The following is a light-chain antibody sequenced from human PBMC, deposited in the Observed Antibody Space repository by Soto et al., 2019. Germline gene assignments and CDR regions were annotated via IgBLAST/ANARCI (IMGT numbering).Light chain of an antibody. J-gene: IGKJ1*01. CDR2: YAS. V-gene: IGKV3-15*01. Sequence: IVLTQSPGTLSLSPWERATLSCRASQSIGSDLAWYQQKPGQGPRLLIYYASTRATGIPAKFSGSGSGTDFSLTISSLQSVDSALYYCQQYNDWPRTFGQGTKVDIK. CDR3: QQYNDWPRT. CDR1: QSIGSD.